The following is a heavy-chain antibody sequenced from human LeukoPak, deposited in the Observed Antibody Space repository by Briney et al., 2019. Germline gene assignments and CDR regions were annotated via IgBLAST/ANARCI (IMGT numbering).Heavy chain of an antibody. J-gene: IGHJ5*01. Sequence: GGSLRLSCAASGFTFSSYAMSWVRQAPGKGLEWVSTITGGGSTTYYADSVKGRFTVSRDNSKNTLYLQMNSLRAEDTALYYCARESPVAATGRSWFDSWGQGTLVTVSS. CDR1: GFTFSSYA. V-gene: IGHV3-23*01. CDR2: ITGGGSTT. CDR3: ARESPVAATGRSWFDS. D-gene: IGHD6-13*01.